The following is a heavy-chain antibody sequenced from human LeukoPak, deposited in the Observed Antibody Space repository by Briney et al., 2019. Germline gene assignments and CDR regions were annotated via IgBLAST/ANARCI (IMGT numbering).Heavy chain of an antibody. J-gene: IGHJ5*02. Sequence: GGSLRLSCAASGFTVSSNYMSWVRQAPGKGLEWVSVIYSGGSTYYADSVKGRFTISRDNSKNTLYPQMNSLRAEDTAVYYCARGGSSSWSDFDPWGQGTLVTVSS. V-gene: IGHV3-53*01. CDR3: ARGGSSSWSDFDP. D-gene: IGHD6-13*01. CDR1: GFTVSSNY. CDR2: IYSGGST.